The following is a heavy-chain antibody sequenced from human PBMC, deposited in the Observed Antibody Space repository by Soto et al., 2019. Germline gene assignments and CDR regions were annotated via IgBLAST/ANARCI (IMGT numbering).Heavy chain of an antibody. CDR1: GASFSGYA. J-gene: IGHJ4*02. D-gene: IGHD3-10*02. Sequence: QMQLQQWGAGPLKASETLSLTCSVSGASFSGYAWTWIRQSPGKGLEWMGDINHTGNTNYSPSLKRRVTMSVATSKHQFSLKLTSVAAADTAVYYCAVRVAANLRPVHTWFFWGQGPQVTVSS. CDR3: AVRVAANLRPVHTWFF. CDR2: INHTGNT. V-gene: IGHV4-34*01.